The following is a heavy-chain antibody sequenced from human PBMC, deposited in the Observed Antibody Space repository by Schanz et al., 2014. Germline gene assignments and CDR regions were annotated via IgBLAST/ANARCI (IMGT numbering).Heavy chain of an antibody. CDR2: ISYDGTNE. Sequence: QVQLVESGGGVVQPGRSLRLSCSASGFTLSSYGMHWVRQAPGKGLEWVAVISYDGTNEYYAESVKGRFTISRDNAKNTFYLHMNSLRNEDTAVYFCAKDRGDGYSNGIFQYWGLGTLVTVSS. CDR3: AKDRGDGYSNGIFQY. D-gene: IGHD5-18*01. J-gene: IGHJ4*02. V-gene: IGHV3-30*18. CDR1: GFTLSSYG.